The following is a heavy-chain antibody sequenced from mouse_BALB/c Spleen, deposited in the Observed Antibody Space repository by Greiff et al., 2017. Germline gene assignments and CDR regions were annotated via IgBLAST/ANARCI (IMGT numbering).Heavy chain of an antibody. Sequence: VQGVESGPELVKPGASVKMSCKASGYTFTSYYIHWVKQRPGQGLEWIGWIYPGDGSTKYNEKFKGKTTLTADKSSSTAYMLLSSLTSEDSAIYFCAPSTMITTGYAMDYWGQGTSVTVSS. J-gene: IGHJ4*01. CDR1: GYTFTSYY. V-gene: IGHV1S56*01. CDR3: APSTMITTGYAMDY. CDR2: IYPGDGST. D-gene: IGHD2-4*01.